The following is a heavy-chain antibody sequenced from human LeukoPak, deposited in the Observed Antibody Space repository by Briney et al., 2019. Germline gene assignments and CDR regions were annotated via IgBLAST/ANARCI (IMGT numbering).Heavy chain of an antibody. CDR1: GYTFTSSW. Sequence: GASVKVSCEASGYTFTSSWMHWVRQAPGQELEWMGVINPNGDTTHYAQKFQGRVTMTRDMSTNTVYMELSSLRSEDTAVYYCARDVSASLTWWFDPWGQGTLVTVSS. CDR2: INPNGDTT. CDR3: ARDVSASLTWWFDP. V-gene: IGHV1-46*01. D-gene: IGHD2-2*01. J-gene: IGHJ5*02.